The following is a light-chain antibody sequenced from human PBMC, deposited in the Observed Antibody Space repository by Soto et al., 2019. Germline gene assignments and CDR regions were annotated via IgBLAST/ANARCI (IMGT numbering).Light chain of an antibody. CDR3: QKYNSAPPFT. CDR2: AAS. J-gene: IGKJ3*01. CDR1: QGISNY. V-gene: IGKV1-27*01. Sequence: DIQMTQSPSSLSASVGDRVTITCRASQGISNYLAWYQQKPGKVPKLLIYAASTLQSGVPSRFSGSGSGTDFTLTISSLQPEDVATYYCQKYNSAPPFTFGTGTKVAIK.